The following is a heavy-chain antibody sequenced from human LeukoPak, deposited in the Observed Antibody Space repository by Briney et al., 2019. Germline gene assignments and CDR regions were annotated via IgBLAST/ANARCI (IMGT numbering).Heavy chain of an antibody. V-gene: IGHV1-18*01. CDR3: ARDRDGSPGFYAPMDV. CDR1: GYTFTSSG. Sequence: ASVKISCKASGYTFTSSGISWVRHAPGQGLERMGWISAYNGNTNYAQKLQSRVTMTTDTSTSTAYMELRSLRSDDTDVYYCARDRDGSPGFYAPMDVWGQGTTVTVSS. CDR2: ISAYNGNT. J-gene: IGHJ6*02. D-gene: IGHD2/OR15-2a*01.